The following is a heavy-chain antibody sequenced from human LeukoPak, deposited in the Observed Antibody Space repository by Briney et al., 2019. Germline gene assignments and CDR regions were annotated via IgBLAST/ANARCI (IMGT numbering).Heavy chain of an antibody. CDR1: GFSLRTTGMR. D-gene: IGHD6-19*01. V-gene: IGHV2-70*04. J-gene: IGHJ3*02. Sequence: SGPALAKPTQPLTLTCTFSGFSLRTTGMRVSWVRQPSVKALEWLASIDWDHNKFYSTSLKTRLTISKHTSKTQVVLTMTNMDPVDTATYYCARDIAVAGRDAFDIWGQGTMVTVSS. CDR3: ARDIAVAGRDAFDI. CDR2: IDWDHNK.